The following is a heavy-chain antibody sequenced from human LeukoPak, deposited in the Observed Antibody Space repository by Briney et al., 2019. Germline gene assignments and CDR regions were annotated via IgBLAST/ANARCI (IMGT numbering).Heavy chain of an antibody. CDR2: INHSGST. J-gene: IGHJ4*02. CDR3: ARGPPRYSYAPKYYFDY. D-gene: IGHD5-18*01. V-gene: IGHV4-34*01. CDR1: GGSFSGYY. Sequence: PSETLSLTCAVYGGSFSGYYWSWIRQPPGKGLEWIGEINHSGSTNYNPSLKSRVTISVDTSKNQFSLKLSSVTAADTAVYYCARGPPRYSYAPKYYFDYWGQGTLVSVSS.